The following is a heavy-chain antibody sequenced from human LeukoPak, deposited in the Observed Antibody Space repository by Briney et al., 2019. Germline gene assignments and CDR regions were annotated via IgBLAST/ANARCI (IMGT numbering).Heavy chain of an antibody. Sequence: PSETLSLTCTVSGGPFSGTSYYWGWIRQRPGKGLEWIGDIFHSGSTYYNSSLKSRVTISIDTSKNQFSLKLSSVTAADTAVYYCARLQRGYSYGYVDYWGQGTLVPVSS. CDR3: ARLQRGYSYGYVDY. V-gene: IGHV4-39*01. D-gene: IGHD5-18*01. J-gene: IGHJ4*02. CDR1: GGPFSGTSYY. CDR2: IFHSGST.